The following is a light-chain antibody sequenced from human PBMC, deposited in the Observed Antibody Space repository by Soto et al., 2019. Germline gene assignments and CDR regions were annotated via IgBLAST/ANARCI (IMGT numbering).Light chain of an antibody. CDR1: QTVNAW. V-gene: IGKV1-5*03. J-gene: IGKJ3*01. CDR2: KAS. Sequence: DIQMTQSPSTLSASLGDRVTITCRASQTVNAWLAWYQHKPGKAPKLLIYKASTLESGVPSRFSGSGSGTEFTLTISCLQPDDFATYYCQHYNSYSEFSFGPGTKVDIK. CDR3: QHYNSYSEFS.